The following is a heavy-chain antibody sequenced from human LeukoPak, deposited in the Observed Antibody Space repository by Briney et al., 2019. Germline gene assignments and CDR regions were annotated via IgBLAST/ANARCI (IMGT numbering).Heavy chain of an antibody. CDR1: GYTFTGYY. CDR2: INPNSGGT. V-gene: IGHV1-2*02. J-gene: IGHJ4*02. Sequence: GASVKVSCKASGYTFTGYYMHWVRQAPGQGLEWMGWINPNSGGTNYAQKFQGRVTMTRDTSISTAYMELSRLRSDDTAVYYCARERAVAGEGFDYWGQGTLVTVSS. D-gene: IGHD6-19*01. CDR3: ARERAVAGEGFDY.